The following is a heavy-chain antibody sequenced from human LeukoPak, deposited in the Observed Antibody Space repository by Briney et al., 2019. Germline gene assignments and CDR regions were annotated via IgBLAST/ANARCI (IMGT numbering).Heavy chain of an antibody. D-gene: IGHD5-18*01. J-gene: IGHJ4*02. CDR3: ARGYSLGY. Sequence: SETLSLTCTVSGASISSGGYYWSWIRQHPGKGLEWIGYIYYSGSTYYTPSLRGRVTISVDTSKNQFSLNLSSVTAADTAVYYCARGYSLGYWGQGTLVTVSS. CDR1: GASISSGGYY. V-gene: IGHV4-30-4*08. CDR2: IYYSGST.